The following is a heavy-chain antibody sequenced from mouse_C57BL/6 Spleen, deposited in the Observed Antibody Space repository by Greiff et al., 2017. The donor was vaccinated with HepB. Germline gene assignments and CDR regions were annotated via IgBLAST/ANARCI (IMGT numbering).Heavy chain of an antibody. J-gene: IGHJ1*03. CDR1: GFNIKDYY. D-gene: IGHD1-1*01. V-gene: IGHV14-2*01. CDR3: ARVPYGSSPYWYFDV. CDR2: IDPEDGET. Sequence: EVKLLESGAELVKPGASVKLSCTASGFNIKDYYMHWVKQRTEQGLEWIGRIDPEDGETKYAPKFQGKATITADTSSNTAYLQLSSLTSEDTAVYYCARVPYGSSPYWYFDVWGTGTTVTVSS.